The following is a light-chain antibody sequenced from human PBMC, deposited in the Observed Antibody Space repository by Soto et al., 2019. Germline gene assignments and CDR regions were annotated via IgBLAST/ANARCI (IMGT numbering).Light chain of an antibody. CDR1: QSISSNF. V-gene: IGKV3-20*01. J-gene: IGKJ4*01. CDR3: QQYGSSPPVT. CDR2: GVS. Sequence: EIVLTQSPGTLSLSPGEGATLSCRASQSISSNFLAWYQQKPGQAPRLLIYGVSSRATGIPDRFSGSGSGTDFTLTISRLEPEDFAVYYCQQYGSSPPVTFGGGTKVDI.